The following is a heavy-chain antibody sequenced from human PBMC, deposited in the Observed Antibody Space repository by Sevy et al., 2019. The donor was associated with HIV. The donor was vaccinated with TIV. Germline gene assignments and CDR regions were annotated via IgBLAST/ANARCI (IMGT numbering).Heavy chain of an antibody. CDR1: GFTFSSYA. V-gene: IGHV3-23*01. J-gene: IGHJ4*02. CDR3: AKECTFLSDWYGGFDY. CDR2: ISKRGEST. D-gene: IGHD6-19*01. Sequence: GGSLRLSCAASGFTFSSYAMNWVRQAPGKGLEWVSSISKRGESTYYADSVRGLFTVSRDNSKNTVNLQLNSLRAEDTAIYYGAKECTFLSDWYGGFDYWGQGTMVTVSS.